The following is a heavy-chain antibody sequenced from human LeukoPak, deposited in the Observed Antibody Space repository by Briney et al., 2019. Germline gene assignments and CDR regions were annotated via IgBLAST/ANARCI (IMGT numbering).Heavy chain of an antibody. CDR2: INPNSGGT. CDR1: GYTLTGYY. Sequence: GASVKVSCKASGYTLTGYYMHWVRQAPGQGLEWMGWINPNSGGTNYAQKFQGRVTMTRDTSISTAYMELSRLRSDDTAVYYCARDSSSSFWGPLGYYYMDVWGKGTTVTVSS. D-gene: IGHD6-6*01. J-gene: IGHJ6*03. V-gene: IGHV1-2*02. CDR3: ARDSSSSFWGPLGYYYMDV.